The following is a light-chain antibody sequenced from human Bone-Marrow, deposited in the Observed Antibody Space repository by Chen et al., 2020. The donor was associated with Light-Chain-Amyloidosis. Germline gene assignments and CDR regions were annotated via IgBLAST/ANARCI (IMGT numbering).Light chain of an antibody. CDR3: CSFAGNDDLV. CDR2: EGT. J-gene: IGLJ2*01. V-gene: IGLV2-8*01. CDR1: SGDLGGYDF. Sequence: QSALTQPPSASGSLGQSVTISYAGTSGDLGGYDFVSWYKQHPGKAPKLMIHEGTNRPSGVPSLFSGSNSGNTASLTVSVLREEDEADYYCCSFAGNDDLVFGGGTKRTVL.